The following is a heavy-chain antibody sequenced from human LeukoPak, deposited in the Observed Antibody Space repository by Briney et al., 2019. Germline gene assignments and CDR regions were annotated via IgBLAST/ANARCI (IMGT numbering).Heavy chain of an antibody. CDR2: IYYTGST. D-gene: IGHD1-26*01. Sequence: SETLSLTCAVYGGSFSGYYWGWIRQPPRKGLEWIGSIYYTGSTYYNPSLKSRVTISVDTSRNQFSLRLSSVTAADTAVYFCASRTFGSYYIDFWGQGTLVTVSS. J-gene: IGHJ4*02. V-gene: IGHV4-39*01. CDR1: GGSFSGYY. CDR3: ASRTFGSYYIDF.